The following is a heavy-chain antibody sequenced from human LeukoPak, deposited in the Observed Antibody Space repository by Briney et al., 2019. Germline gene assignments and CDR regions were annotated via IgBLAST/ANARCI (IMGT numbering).Heavy chain of an antibody. CDR2: IKQDGSEK. CDR3: AREVATISFYYYYYYYMDV. Sequence: GGSLRLSCAASGFNFNSFAMSWVRQAPGKGLEWVANIKQDGSEKYYVDSVKGRFTISRDNAKNSLYLQMNSLRAEDTAVYYCAREVATISFYYYYYYYMDVWGKGTTVTISS. CDR1: GFNFNSFA. D-gene: IGHD5-24*01. V-gene: IGHV3-7*01. J-gene: IGHJ6*03.